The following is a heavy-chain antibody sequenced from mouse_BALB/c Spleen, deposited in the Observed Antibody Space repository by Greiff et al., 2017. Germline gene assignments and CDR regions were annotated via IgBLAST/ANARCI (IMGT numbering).Heavy chain of an antibody. J-gene: IGHJ1*01. Sequence: VQLQQSGAELVRPGALVKLSCKASGFNIKDYYMHWVKQRPEQGLEWIGWIDPENGNTIYDPKFQGKASITADTSSNTAYLQLSSLTSEDTAVYYCAFRYFDVWGAGTTVTVSS. CDR3: AFRYFDV. V-gene: IGHV14-1*02. CDR1: GFNIKDYY. CDR2: IDPENGNT.